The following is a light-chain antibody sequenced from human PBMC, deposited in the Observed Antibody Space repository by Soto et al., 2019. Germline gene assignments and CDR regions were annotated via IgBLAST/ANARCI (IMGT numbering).Light chain of an antibody. J-gene: IGLJ1*01. CDR2: EVT. V-gene: IGLV2-14*01. CDR3: ISFTRSSTFV. Sequence: QSVRTQPASVSGSPGQSITISCTGTSSDVGGYNYVSWYQQHPDKAPKLMIYEVTNRPSGVSYRFSGSKSGNTASLTISGLQAEDEADYYCISFTRSSTFVFGTGTKVTVL. CDR1: SSDVGGYNY.